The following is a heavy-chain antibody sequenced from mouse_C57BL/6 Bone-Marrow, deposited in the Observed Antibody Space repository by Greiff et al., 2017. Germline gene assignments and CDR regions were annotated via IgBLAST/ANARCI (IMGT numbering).Heavy chain of an antibody. J-gene: IGHJ4*01. V-gene: IGHV1-50*01. Sequence: QVQLQQPGAELVKPGASVKLSCKASGYTFTSYWMQWVKQRPGQGLEWIGEIDPSASYTNYNQKFKGKATLTVDTSSRTAYMQLSSLTSEDSVVYDCARMNYAWGSSCEDYAMDYWGQGTSVTVSA. CDR3: ARMNYAWGSSCEDYAMDY. CDR2: IDPSASYT. CDR1: GYTFTSYW. D-gene: IGHD1-1*01.